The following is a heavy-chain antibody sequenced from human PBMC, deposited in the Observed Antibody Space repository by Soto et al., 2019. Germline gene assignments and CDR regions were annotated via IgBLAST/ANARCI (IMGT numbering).Heavy chain of an antibody. CDR3: ARDLSHYFDY. J-gene: IGHJ4*02. V-gene: IGHV3-33*01. CDR1: GFISSNYV. CDR2: IWYDGSKK. Sequence: GGSLRLSCAASGFISSNYVMHWVRQAPGKGLEWVAVIWYDGSKKYYADSVKGRFTISRDKSKNTVSLEMNSLKAEDTAVYYCARDLSHYFDYWGQGT.